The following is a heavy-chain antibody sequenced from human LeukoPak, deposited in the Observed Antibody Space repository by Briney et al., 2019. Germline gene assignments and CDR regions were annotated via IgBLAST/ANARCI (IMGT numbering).Heavy chain of an antibody. Sequence: NPSETLSLTCTVSDGSISSSTYFWDWIRQPPGKGLEWIGNIFPDGTTDYNPFLKSRVTMSVDTSNSQFSLQVNSVTAADTAVYYCARHAAYGPLAVWGQGAMVTVSS. CDR3: ARHAAYGPLAV. V-gene: IGHV4-39*01. CDR2: IFPDGTT. D-gene: IGHD3-10*01. J-gene: IGHJ3*01. CDR1: DGSISSSTYF.